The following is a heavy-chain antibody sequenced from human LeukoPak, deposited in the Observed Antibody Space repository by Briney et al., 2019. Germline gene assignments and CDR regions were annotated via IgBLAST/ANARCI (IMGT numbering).Heavy chain of an antibody. CDR1: GFTFSSYA. J-gene: IGHJ4*02. Sequence: PGGSLRLSCAASGFTFSSYAMHWVRQAPGEGLEWGAVISYDGSNKYYADSVKGRFTISRDNSKNTLYLQMNSLRAEDTAVYYCASESPVSDYWGQGTLVTVSS. CDR3: ASESPVSDY. V-gene: IGHV3-30-3*01. CDR2: ISYDGSNK.